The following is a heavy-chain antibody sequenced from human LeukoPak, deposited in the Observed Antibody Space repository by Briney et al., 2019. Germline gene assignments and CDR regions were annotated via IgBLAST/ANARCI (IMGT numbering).Heavy chain of an antibody. V-gene: IGHV3-33*01. Sequence: GRSLRLSCAASGFTFSSYGMHWVRQAPGKGLEWVAVIWYHGSNEYYADSVKGRFTISRDNSKNTLYLQMNSLRAEDTAVYYCAGDDGDYGFDYWGQGTLVTVSS. CDR3: AGDDGDYGFDY. D-gene: IGHD4-17*01. CDR1: GFTFSSYG. J-gene: IGHJ4*02. CDR2: IWYHGSNE.